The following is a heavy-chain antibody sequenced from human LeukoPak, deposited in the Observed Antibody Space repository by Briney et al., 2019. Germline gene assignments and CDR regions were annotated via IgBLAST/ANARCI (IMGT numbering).Heavy chain of an antibody. D-gene: IGHD6-13*01. Sequence: ASVKVSCKVSGYTLTELSMHWVRQAPGKGLEWLGGFDPEDGETIYAQKFQGRVTMTEDTSTDTAYMELSSLRSEDTAVYYCATSRSYSSSWFGNWFDPWGQGTLVTVSS. CDR1: GYTLTELS. CDR3: ATSRSYSSSWFGNWFDP. CDR2: FDPEDGET. J-gene: IGHJ5*02. V-gene: IGHV1-24*01.